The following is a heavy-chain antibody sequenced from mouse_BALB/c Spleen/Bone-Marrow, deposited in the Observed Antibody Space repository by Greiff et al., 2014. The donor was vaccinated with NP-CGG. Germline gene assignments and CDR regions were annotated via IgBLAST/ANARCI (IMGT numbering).Heavy chain of an antibody. V-gene: IGHV1-80*01. CDR1: GYAFSSYW. CDR3: ARGGRLTGYYCDY. CDR2: IYPGDGDT. D-gene: IGHD4-1*01. J-gene: IGHJ2*01. Sequence: QVQLQQPGAELVRPGSSVKISCKASGYAFSSYWMNWVKQRPGQGLEWIGQIYPGDGDTNYNGNFKDKATLTTDKSSTTAYMQLSSLTSEDSAVYFCARGGRLTGYYCDYWGQGTTLTVSS.